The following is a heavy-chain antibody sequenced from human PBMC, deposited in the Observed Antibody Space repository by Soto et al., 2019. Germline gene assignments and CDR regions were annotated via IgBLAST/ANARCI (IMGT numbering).Heavy chain of an antibody. D-gene: IGHD3-22*01. Sequence: GGSLRLSCAASGFTFSRYAMSWVRQAPGKGLEWVSAISGSGGSTFYADSVKGRFTSSRDNSRNTVYLQMNSLRVEDTAVYYCAKEGYDSSPFWGQGTLVTVSS. CDR3: AKEGYDSSPF. CDR2: ISGSGGST. J-gene: IGHJ4*02. V-gene: IGHV3-23*01. CDR1: GFTFSRYA.